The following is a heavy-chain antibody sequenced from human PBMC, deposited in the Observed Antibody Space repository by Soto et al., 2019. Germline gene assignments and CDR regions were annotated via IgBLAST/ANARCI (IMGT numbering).Heavy chain of an antibody. Sequence: GGSLRLSCAASGFTFSGSAMHWVRQASGKGLEWVGRIRSKGNSYASAYAASVKGRFTISSDDSKNTAYLQMNSLKTEDAAVYYCTRDFDWPYHFDYWGQGTLVTVSS. CDR2: IRSKGNSYAS. CDR1: GFTFSGSA. CDR3: TRDFDWPYHFDY. V-gene: IGHV3-73*01. D-gene: IGHD3-9*01. J-gene: IGHJ4*02.